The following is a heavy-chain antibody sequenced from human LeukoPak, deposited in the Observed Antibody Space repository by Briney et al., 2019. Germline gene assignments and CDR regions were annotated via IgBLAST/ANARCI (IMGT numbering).Heavy chain of an antibody. V-gene: IGHV1-46*01. CDR3: ARERGTYYDSSGYSFDY. J-gene: IGHJ4*02. CDR1: GYTFTNYY. D-gene: IGHD3-22*01. Sequence: ASVKVSCKASGYTFTNYYMHWVRQAPGQGLEWMGIINPSGGSTSYAQKFQGRVTMTRDTSTSTVYMELSSLRSEDTAVYYCARERGTYYDSSGYSFDYWGQGTLVTVSS. CDR2: INPSGGST.